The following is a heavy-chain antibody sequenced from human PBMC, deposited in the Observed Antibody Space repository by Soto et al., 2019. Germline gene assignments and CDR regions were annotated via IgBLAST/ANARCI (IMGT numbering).Heavy chain of an antibody. D-gene: IGHD2-2*01. CDR3: ARVLPPFET. CDR1: GYTFTSYG. V-gene: IGHV1-18*01. J-gene: IGHJ1*01. CDR2: INAYNGNT. Sequence: QVQLVQSGAEVKKPRASVKVSCKASGYTFTSYGISWVRQAPGQGLEWMGWINAYNGNTNYAKKLQSRVTMTTDTSTSTADMELRSLRSDETAVYYCARVLPPFETWGQGTLVTVSS.